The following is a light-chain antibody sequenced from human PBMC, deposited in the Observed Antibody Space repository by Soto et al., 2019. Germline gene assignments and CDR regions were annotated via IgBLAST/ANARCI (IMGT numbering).Light chain of an antibody. V-gene: IGLV1-47*01. CDR1: SSNIGSNY. J-gene: IGLJ2*01. CDR3: AAWDDSLSGVV. CDR2: RNN. Sequence: QPVLTQPPSASGTPGQRVTISCSGSSSNIGSNYVYWYQQLPRTAPKLLIYRNNQRPSGVPDRFSGSKSGTSASLAISGRRSEDEADYYCAAWDDSLSGVVFGGGTKLTVL.